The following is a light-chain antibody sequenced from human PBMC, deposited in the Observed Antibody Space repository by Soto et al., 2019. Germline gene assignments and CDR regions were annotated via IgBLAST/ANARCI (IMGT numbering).Light chain of an antibody. CDR3: FPNAASPGV. J-gene: IGLJ3*02. CDR1: SSDIGGYNF. V-gene: IGLV2-11*01. CDR2: DVD. Sequence: QSALTQPRSVSGSPGQSVTISCAGSSSDIGGYNFVSWYQQYPGKVPKVVIYDVDQRPSGVPDRFSGSKSGNTASLTISGLQVEEGGDYYCFPNAASPGVFGGGPKLPVL.